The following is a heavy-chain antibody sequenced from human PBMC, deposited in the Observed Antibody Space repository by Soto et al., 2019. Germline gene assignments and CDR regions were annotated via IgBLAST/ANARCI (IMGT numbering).Heavy chain of an antibody. D-gene: IGHD3-10*01. J-gene: IGHJ6*02. Sequence: PXGSLRLSCAASGFTFSDYYMSWIRQAPGKGLEWVSYISSSGSTIYYADSVKGRFTISRDNAKNSLYLQMNSLRAEDTAVYYCARAQVRGVYYYYYYGMDVWGQGTTVTVSS. CDR2: ISSSGSTI. CDR1: GFTFSDYY. CDR3: ARAQVRGVYYYYYYGMDV. V-gene: IGHV3-11*01.